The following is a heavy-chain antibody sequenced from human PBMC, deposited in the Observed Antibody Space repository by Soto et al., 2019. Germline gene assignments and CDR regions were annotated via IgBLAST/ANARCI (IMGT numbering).Heavy chain of an antibody. CDR2: IYYSGST. CDR1: GYSISSGYY. CDR3: ARGYSSSWYRVNYGMDV. D-gene: IGHD6-13*01. V-gene: IGHV4-61*01. Sequence: SETLSLTCAVSGYSISSGYYWGWIRQPPGKGLEWIGYIYYSGSTNYNPSLKSRVTISVDTSKNQFSLKLSSVTAADTAVYYCARGYSSSWYRVNYGMDVWGQGTTVTVSS. J-gene: IGHJ6*02.